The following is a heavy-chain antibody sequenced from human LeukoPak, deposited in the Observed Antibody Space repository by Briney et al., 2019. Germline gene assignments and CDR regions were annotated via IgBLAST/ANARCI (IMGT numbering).Heavy chain of an antibody. V-gene: IGHV1-69*01. Sequence: SVKVSCKASGGTFSSYAISWVRQAPGQGLEWMGGIIPIFGTANYARKFQGRVTITADESTSTAYMELSSLRSEDTAVYYCARDLGDGARGVNGGYFDYWGQGTLVTVSS. CDR3: ARDLGDGARGVNGGYFDY. J-gene: IGHJ4*02. CDR1: GGTFSSYA. CDR2: IIPIFGTA. D-gene: IGHD3-10*01.